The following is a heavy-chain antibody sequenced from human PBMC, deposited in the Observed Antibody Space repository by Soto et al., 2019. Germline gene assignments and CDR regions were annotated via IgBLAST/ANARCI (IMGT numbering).Heavy chain of an antibody. CDR2: ISSSSSYI. V-gene: IGHV3-21*01. CDR1: GFTFSSYS. J-gene: IGHJ6*02. Sequence: EVQLVESGGGLVKPGGSLRLSCAASGFTFSSYSMNWVRQAPGKGLEWVSSISSSSSYIYYADSVKGRFTIYRDNAKNSMYLQMNSLRAEDTAVYYCARDPRITMVRGVLDVWGQGTTVTVSS. D-gene: IGHD3-10*01. CDR3: ARDPRITMVRGVLDV.